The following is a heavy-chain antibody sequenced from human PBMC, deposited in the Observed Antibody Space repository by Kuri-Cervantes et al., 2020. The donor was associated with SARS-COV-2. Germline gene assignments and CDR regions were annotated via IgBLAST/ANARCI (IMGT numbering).Heavy chain of an antibody. J-gene: IGHJ4*02. D-gene: IGHD6-19*01. Sequence: GESLKISCAASGFTFDDYGMSWVRQAPGKGLEWVSAISGSGGSTYYADSVKGRFTISRDNSKNTLYLQMNSLRAEDTAVYYCAKDIAVAGRWGEYYLDYWGQGTLVTVSS. V-gene: IGHV3-23*01. CDR2: ISGSGGST. CDR3: AKDIAVAGRWGEYYLDY. CDR1: GFTFDDYG.